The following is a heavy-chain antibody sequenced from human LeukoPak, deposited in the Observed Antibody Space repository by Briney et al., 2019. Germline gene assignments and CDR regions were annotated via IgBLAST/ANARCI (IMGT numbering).Heavy chain of an antibody. V-gene: IGHV3-23*01. CDR1: GFTFSSYA. CDR2: ISGSGGST. D-gene: IGHD3-22*01. Sequence: GGSLRLSCAASGFTFSSYAMSWVRQAPGKGLEWVSAISGSGGSTYYADSVKGRFTISRDNSKNTLYLQMNSLRAEDTAVYYCAKVVDSSGYYHGWYFDLWGRGTLVTVSS. J-gene: IGHJ2*01. CDR3: AKVVDSSGYYHGWYFDL.